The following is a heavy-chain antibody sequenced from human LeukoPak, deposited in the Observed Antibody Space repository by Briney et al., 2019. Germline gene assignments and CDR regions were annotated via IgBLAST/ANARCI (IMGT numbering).Heavy chain of an antibody. CDR1: GYTFTGYY. V-gene: IGHV1-2*02. Sequence: ASVKVSCKASGYTFTGYYMHWVRQAPGQGLEWMGWINPNSGGTNYAQKFQGRVTMTRDTSISTAYMELSRLRSDDTAVYYCARVSGYSSGWYEDYWGQGTLVTVSS. J-gene: IGHJ4*02. CDR3: ARVSGYSSGWYEDY. CDR2: INPNSGGT. D-gene: IGHD6-19*01.